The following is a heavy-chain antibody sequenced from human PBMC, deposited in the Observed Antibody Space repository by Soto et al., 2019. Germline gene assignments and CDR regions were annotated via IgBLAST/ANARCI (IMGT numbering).Heavy chain of an antibody. D-gene: IGHD3-9*01. CDR2: ISGSGGST. CDR3: AKGSDILTGYSASYDY. J-gene: IGHJ4*02. V-gene: IGHV3-23*01. Sequence: GGSLRLSCAASGFTFSSYAMSWVRQAPGKGLEWVSAISGSGGSTYYADSVKGRFTISRDNSKNTLYLQMNSLRAEDTAVYYCAKGSDILTGYSASYDYWGQGTLVTVSS. CDR1: GFTFSSYA.